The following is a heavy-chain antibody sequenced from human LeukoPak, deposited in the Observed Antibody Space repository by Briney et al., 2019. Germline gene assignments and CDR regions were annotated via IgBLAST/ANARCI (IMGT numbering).Heavy chain of an antibody. CDR2: INWNGGST. Sequence: PGGSLRLSCAASGFTFSSYAMHWVRQAPGKELEWVSGINWNGGSTGYADSVKGRFTISRDNAKNSLYLQMNSLRDDDTAVYYCATDQRYAFDYWGQGILVTVSS. CDR1: GFTFSSYA. CDR3: ATDQRYAFDY. V-gene: IGHV3-20*04. D-gene: IGHD3-9*01. J-gene: IGHJ4*02.